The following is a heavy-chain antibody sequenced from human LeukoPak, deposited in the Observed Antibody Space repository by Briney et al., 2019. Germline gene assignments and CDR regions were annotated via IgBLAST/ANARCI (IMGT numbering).Heavy chain of an antibody. D-gene: IGHD2-15*01. J-gene: IGHJ5*02. V-gene: IGHV3-21*01. CDR1: GFTFSRYT. Sequence: GGSLRLSCAASGFTFSRYTMNWVRQAPGKGLEWVSSISSSSSYIYYADSVKGRFTISRDNAKNSLYLQMNSLRAEDTAVYYCARRAGFYWFDPWGQGTLVTVSS. CDR2: ISSSSSYI. CDR3: ARRAGFYWFDP.